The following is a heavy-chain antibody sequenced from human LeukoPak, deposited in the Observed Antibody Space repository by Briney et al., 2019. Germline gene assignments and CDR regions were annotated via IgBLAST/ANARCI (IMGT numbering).Heavy chain of an antibody. J-gene: IGHJ6*03. CDR3: ARETSQKGAHYMDV. D-gene: IGHD3-16*01. CDR2: IYYSGST. Sequence: WETLPLTCTVSGGSISSYYWSWIRQPPGEGLEWIGYIYYSGSTNYKPSLKRRVTISVDTSKNQFSLKLSSVTAADTAVYYCARETSQKGAHYMDVWGKGTTVTISS. V-gene: IGHV4-59*01. CDR1: GGSISSYY.